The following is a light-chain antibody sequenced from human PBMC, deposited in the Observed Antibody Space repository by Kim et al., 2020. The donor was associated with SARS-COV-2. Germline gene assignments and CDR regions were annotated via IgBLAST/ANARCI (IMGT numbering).Light chain of an antibody. J-gene: IGLJ1*01. CDR2: EVS. CDR3: SSYIRGSTNYV. Sequence: QSITIPCTETSSDVGGYKYVSWYQQHPGKAPKLVIYEVSNRPSGVSNRFSGSKSGNTASLTISGLQAEDEADYYCSSYIRGSTNYVFGTGTKVTVL. CDR1: SSDVGGYKY. V-gene: IGLV2-14*01.